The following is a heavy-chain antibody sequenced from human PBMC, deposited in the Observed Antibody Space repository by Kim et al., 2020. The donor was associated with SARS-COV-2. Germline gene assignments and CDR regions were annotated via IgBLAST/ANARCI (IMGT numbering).Heavy chain of an antibody. CDR1: GGSISSSSYY. CDR2: IYYSGST. Sequence: SETLSLTCTVSGGSISSSSYYWGWIRQAPGKGLEWIGSIYYSGSTYYNPSLKSRVTISVDTSKNQFSLKLSSVTAADTAVYYCARDNIVATIYYYYYGM. V-gene: IGHV4-39*07. CDR3: ARDNIVATIYYYYYGM. D-gene: IGHD5-12*01. J-gene: IGHJ6*01.